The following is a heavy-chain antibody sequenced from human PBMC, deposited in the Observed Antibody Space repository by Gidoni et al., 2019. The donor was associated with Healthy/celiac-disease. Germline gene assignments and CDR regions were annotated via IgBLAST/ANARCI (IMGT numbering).Heavy chain of an antibody. D-gene: IGHD3-16*01. Sequence: EVQLVESGGGLVQHGGSLRLYCAAAGFTFSSYDMHWVLQAPGKGLVWVAAIGTAGDTYYPCSVKGRFTISRENAKISLYLQMNSLIAGDTAVYYCARDRRGCMDVWGQGTTVTVSS. V-gene: IGHV3-13*01. CDR3: ARDRRGCMDV. CDR1: GFTFSSYD. J-gene: IGHJ6*02. CDR2: IGTAGDT.